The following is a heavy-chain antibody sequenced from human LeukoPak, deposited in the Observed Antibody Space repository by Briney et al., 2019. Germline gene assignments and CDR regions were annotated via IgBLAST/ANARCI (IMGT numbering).Heavy chain of an antibody. CDR2: IYHSGST. Sequence: SETLSLTCTVSGGSIRDTTYYWGWIRQPPGKGLEWIGSIYHSGSTYYNPSLKSRVTISVDTSKNQFSLKLSSVTAADTAVYYCARVGIATVGDYWGQGTLVTVSS. CDR1: GGSIRDTTYY. D-gene: IGHD2-21*01. V-gene: IGHV4-39*07. J-gene: IGHJ4*02. CDR3: ARVGIATVGDY.